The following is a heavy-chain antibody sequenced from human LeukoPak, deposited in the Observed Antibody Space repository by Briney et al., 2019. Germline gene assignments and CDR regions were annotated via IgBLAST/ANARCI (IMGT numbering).Heavy chain of an antibody. J-gene: IGHJ6*03. CDR1: GFTFSSAW. V-gene: IGHV3-7*01. Sequence: TGGSLRLSCAASGFTFSSAWMSWVRQAPGKGLEWVANVNQDGSGKYYVDSVKGRFTISKDNAKNSLYLQMNSLRAEDTAVYYCARDGGFRIAESHYYYYYYMDVWGKGTTVTISS. CDR3: ARDGGFRIAESHYYYYYYMDV. D-gene: IGHD3-16*01. CDR2: VNQDGSGK.